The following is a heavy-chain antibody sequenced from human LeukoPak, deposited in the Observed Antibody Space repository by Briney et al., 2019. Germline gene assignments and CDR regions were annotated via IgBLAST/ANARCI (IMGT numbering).Heavy chain of an antibody. D-gene: IGHD3-10*01. J-gene: IGHJ6*02. Sequence: APVKVSCKASGYTFTSYDINWVRQATGQGLEWMGWMNPNSGNTGYAQKFQGRVTMTRNTSISTAYMELSSLRSEDTAVYYCAREVMVRGVPSMDVWGQGTTVTVSS. CDR3: AREVMVRGVPSMDV. CDR1: GYTFTSYD. CDR2: MNPNSGNT. V-gene: IGHV1-8*01.